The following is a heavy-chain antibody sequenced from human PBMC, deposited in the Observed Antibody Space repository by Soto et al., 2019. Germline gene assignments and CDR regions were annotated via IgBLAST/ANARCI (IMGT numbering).Heavy chain of an antibody. CDR3: ARRRGGSWSGYSDF. CDR2: IFHSGST. D-gene: IGHD3-3*01. CDR1: GGSITSGNW. Sequence: SETLSLTCAVSGGSITSGNWWTWVRQPPGKGLEWIGEIFHSGSTTYNPSLRSRVTISVDKSKNHFSLNLSSVTAADTAVYYCARRRGGSWSGYSDFWGQGSLVTVSS. J-gene: IGHJ4*02. V-gene: IGHV4-4*02.